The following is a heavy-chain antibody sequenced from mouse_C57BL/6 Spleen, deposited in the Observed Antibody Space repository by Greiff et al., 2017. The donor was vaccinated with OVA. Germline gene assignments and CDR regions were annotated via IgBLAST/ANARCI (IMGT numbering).Heavy chain of an antibody. D-gene: IGHD2-4*01. CDR3: ARSRNYYDYAWFAY. V-gene: IGHV1-26*01. J-gene: IGHJ3*01. CDR1: GYTFTDYY. CDR2: INPNNGGT. Sequence: EVQLQQSGPELVKPGASVKISCKASGYTFTDYYMNWVKQSHGKSLEWIGDINPNNGGTSYNQKFKGKATLTVDKSSSTAYMELRSLTSEDSAVYYCARSRNYYDYAWFAYWGQGTLVTVSA.